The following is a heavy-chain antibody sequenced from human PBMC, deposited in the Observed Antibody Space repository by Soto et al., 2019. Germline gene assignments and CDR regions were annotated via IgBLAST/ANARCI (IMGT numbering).Heavy chain of an antibody. Sequence: QVLLQESGPGLVQPSGTLSLSCVVSGVSIGSNYYWGWVHQPPGKGLEWLGDMSHIGSVNYNPSLKSRVTISMDKSPNQFSLKLKSVTAADKAVFYCARSLGLYAIDYWGQGTLVIVSS. V-gene: IGHV4-4*02. CDR2: MSHIGSV. J-gene: IGHJ4*02. CDR3: ARSLGLYAIDY. D-gene: IGHD6-19*01. CDR1: GVSIGSNYY.